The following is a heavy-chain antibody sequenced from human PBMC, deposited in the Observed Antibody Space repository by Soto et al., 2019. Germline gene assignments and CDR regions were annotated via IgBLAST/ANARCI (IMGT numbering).Heavy chain of an antibody. D-gene: IGHD3-9*01. CDR3: ARRSYDILTGYNWFDP. Sequence: SETLSLTCAVYGGSFSGYYWSWIRQPPGKGLDWIGEINHSGSTNYNPSLKSRVTISVDTSKNQFSLRLSSVTAADTAVYYCARRSYDILTGYNWFDPWGQGTLVTVSS. V-gene: IGHV4-34*01. CDR2: INHSGST. CDR1: GGSFSGYY. J-gene: IGHJ5*02.